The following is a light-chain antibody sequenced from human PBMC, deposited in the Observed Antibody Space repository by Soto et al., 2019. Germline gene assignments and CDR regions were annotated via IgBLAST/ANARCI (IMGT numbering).Light chain of an antibody. J-gene: IGLJ2*01. CDR3: SSYAGSVV. Sequence: QSVLTQPASVSGSPGQSITISCTGTSSDVGSYNLVSWYQQHPGKAPKLMIYEVSKRPSGVSNRFSGSKSGNTASLTISGLQAEDEADYYCSSYAGSVVFGGGTKVTVL. V-gene: IGLV2-23*02. CDR2: EVS. CDR1: SSDVGSYNL.